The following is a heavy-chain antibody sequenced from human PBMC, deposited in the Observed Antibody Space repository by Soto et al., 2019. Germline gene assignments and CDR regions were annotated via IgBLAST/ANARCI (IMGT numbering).Heavy chain of an antibody. CDR3: ARDKPWLVRDYYYYMDV. Sequence: EVQLVESGGGLVQPGGSLRLSCAASGFTFSSYSMNWVRQAPGKGLEWVSYISSSSSTIYYADSVKGRFIISRDNAKNSLYLQMNSLRAEDTAVYYCARDKPWLVRDYYYYMDVWGKGTTVTVSS. V-gene: IGHV3-48*01. CDR2: ISSSSSTI. CDR1: GFTFSSYS. D-gene: IGHD6-19*01. J-gene: IGHJ6*03.